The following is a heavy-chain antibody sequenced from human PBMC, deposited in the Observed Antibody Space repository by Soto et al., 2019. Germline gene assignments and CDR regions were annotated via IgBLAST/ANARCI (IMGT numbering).Heavy chain of an antibody. V-gene: IGHV3-23*01. Sequence: EMQLLESEGYLVQPGGSLIVTCAASGFTFSSYAMTWVRQAPGKGLEYVSAISGRGVTTYYADSMKGRFTISRDNSKNTLYLQLNSLRADDTAVYYCAKDRDDIGMVDAFEIWGQGTTVTVSS. CDR3: AKDRDDIGMVDAFEI. CDR2: ISGRGVTT. J-gene: IGHJ3*02. CDR1: GFTFSSYA. D-gene: IGHD2-15*01.